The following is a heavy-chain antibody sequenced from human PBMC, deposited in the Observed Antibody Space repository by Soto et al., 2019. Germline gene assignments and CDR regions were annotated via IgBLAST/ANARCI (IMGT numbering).Heavy chain of an antibody. J-gene: IGHJ6*02. CDR2: ISGSGGST. CDR3: AKHRIGDGYGVDV. D-gene: IGHD3-3*01. Sequence: EVQLLESGGGLVQPGGSLRLSCAASGFTFSNYAMSWVRQAPGKGLDWVSAISGSGGSTYYAYSVKGRFTISRDNSKNPLYLQMNSLRAEDTAVYYCAKHRIGDGYGVDVWGQGTTVTVSS. CDR1: GFTFSNYA. V-gene: IGHV3-23*01.